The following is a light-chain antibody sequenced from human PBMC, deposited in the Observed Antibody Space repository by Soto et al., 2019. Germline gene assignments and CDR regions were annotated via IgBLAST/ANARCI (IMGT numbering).Light chain of an antibody. J-gene: IGLJ1*01. Sequence: QSLLTQPAPLSGSPGQSITISCSGTSGDVGSYNFVSWYQQHPGKAPKLMIYDVSNRPSGVSNRFSGSKSGNTASLTISGLQAEDEADYYCTSFTSSSTHVIRTGTKVTVL. CDR2: DVS. CDR1: SGDVGSYNF. V-gene: IGLV2-14*03. CDR3: TSFTSSSTHV.